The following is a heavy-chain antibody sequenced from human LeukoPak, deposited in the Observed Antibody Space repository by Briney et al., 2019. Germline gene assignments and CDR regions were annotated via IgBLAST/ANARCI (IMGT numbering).Heavy chain of an antibody. CDR2: IYYSGST. CDR3: AREHYGSGSYYDVVYFDY. V-gene: IGHV4-59*01. Sequence: SETLSLTCTVSGGSISSYYWSWIRQPPGKGLEWIGYIYYSGSTNYNPSLKSRVTISVDTSKNQFSLKLSSVTAADTAVYYCAREHYGSGSYYDVVYFDYWGQGTLVTVSS. D-gene: IGHD3-10*01. CDR1: GGSISSYY. J-gene: IGHJ4*02.